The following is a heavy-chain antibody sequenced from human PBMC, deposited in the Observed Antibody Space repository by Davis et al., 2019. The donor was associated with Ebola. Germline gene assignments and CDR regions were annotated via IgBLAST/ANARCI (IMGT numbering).Heavy chain of an antibody. CDR2: ISGSGGST. CDR1: GFTFSSYA. CDR3: ARTGRNYDILTGSDY. Sequence: PGGSLRLSCAASGFTFSSYAMSWVRQAPGKGLEWVSAISGSGGSTYYADSVKGRFTISRDNAKNSLYLQMNSLRDEDTAVYYCARTGRNYDILTGSDYWGQGTLVTVSS. V-gene: IGHV3-23*01. D-gene: IGHD3-9*01. J-gene: IGHJ4*02.